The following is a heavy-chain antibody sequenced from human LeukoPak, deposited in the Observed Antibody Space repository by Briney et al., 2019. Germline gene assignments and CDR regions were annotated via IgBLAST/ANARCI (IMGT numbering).Heavy chain of an antibody. CDR2: IYYSGKT. D-gene: IGHD1-14*01. CDR3: ARYRNEALFAFDI. J-gene: IGHJ3*02. CDR1: GVSISNYY. Sequence: PSETLSLTCTASGVSISNYYWSWLRQPPGKGLEWLGYIYYSGKTDYNPSLKSRVTISVDTSKNQFYLRLNSVTAADTAVYYCARYRNEALFAFDIWGQGTMVTVSS. V-gene: IGHV4-59*01.